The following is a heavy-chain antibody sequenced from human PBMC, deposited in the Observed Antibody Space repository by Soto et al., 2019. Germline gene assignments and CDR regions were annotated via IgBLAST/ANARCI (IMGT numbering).Heavy chain of an antibody. CDR2: IYYSGET. V-gene: IGHV4-39*02. CDR3: ASHGSF. J-gene: IGHJ1*01. CDR1: GVSISGTSYY. Sequence: XGTLSLTCTVSGVSISGTSYYWGWIRQTPAKGLEWIGTIYYSGETFYNPSLKSRVTISIDTSKNHFSLNLTSVTAADTAIYYCASHGSFWGQGALVTVSS. D-gene: IGHD3-16*02.